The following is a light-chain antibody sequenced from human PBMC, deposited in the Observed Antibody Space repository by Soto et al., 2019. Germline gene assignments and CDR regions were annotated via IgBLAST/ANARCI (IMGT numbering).Light chain of an antibody. V-gene: IGKV2-28*01. CDR1: QRLLQSNGNIY. J-gene: IGKJ5*01. CDR3: MQGRQTPNT. Sequence: ILMTPSPLSLHASPGEPAFISSLSCQRLLQSNGNIYLGWHLQQPELSRQILYHLCYNRASGVAGMISGRGESTDITLNISRVADEYVGVYVFMQGRQTPNTFGQGTRLE. CDR2: LCY.